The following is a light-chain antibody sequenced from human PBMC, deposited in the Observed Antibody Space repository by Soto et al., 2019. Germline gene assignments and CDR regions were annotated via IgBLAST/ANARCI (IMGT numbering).Light chain of an antibody. J-gene: IGLJ1*01. CDR3: QSYDSSLSGYV. CDR2: GNS. Sequence: QSVLTQPPSVSGAPGQRVTISCXXXXXNXGAGYDVHWYQQLPGTAPKLLIYGNSNRPSGVPDRFSGSKSGTSASLAITGLQAEDEADYYCQSYDSSLSGYVFGTGTKVTVL. V-gene: IGLV1-40*01. CDR1: XXNXGAGYD.